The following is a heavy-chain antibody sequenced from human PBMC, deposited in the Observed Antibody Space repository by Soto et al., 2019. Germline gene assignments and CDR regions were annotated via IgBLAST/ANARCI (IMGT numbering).Heavy chain of an antibody. CDR3: AGDCSCCSCPYDCDY. CDR1: GYTFTSYG. J-gene: IGHJ4*01. Sequence: QVQLVQSGAEVKKPGASVKVSCKASGYTFTSYGISWVRQAPGQGLERMGWISAYNGNTNYAQKPQDRVTMTTDTSRCTGDMDQRSLRAEGTAGDDCAGDCSCCSCPYDCDYCGDKTLVIDSS. CDR2: ISAYNGNT. D-gene: IGHD2-15*01. V-gene: IGHV1-18*01.